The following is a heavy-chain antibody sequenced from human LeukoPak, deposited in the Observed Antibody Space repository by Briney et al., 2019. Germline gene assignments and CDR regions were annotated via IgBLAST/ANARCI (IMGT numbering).Heavy chain of an antibody. CDR2: IWYDGSNK. V-gene: IGHV3-33*01. CDR3: ARARSDYGDYFDY. J-gene: IGHJ4*02. D-gene: IGHD4-17*01. CDR1: GFTFSNYG. Sequence: GGSLRLSCAASGFTFSNYGMHWVRQAPGKGLEWVAAIWYDGSNKYYADSVKGRFTISRDNSKNTLYLQMNSLRAEDTAVYYCARARSDYGDYFDYWGQGTLVTVSS.